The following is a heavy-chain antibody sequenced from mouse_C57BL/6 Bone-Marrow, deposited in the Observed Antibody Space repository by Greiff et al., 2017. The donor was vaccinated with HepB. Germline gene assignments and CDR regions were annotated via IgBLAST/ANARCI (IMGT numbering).Heavy chain of an antibody. V-gene: IGHV1-26*01. J-gene: IGHJ3*01. CDR1: GYTFTDYY. Sequence: EVQLQQSGPELVKPGASVKISCKASGYTFTDYYMNWVKQSHGKSLEWIGDINPNNGGTRYNQKFKGKATLTVDKSASTAYMELRRLTSEVSAVYYCARVDLARFAYWGQGTLVTVPA. CDR2: INPNNGGT. CDR3: ARVDLARFAY.